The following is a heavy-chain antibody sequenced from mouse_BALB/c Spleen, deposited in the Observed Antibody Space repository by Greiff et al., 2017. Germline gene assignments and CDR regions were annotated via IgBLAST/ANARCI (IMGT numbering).Heavy chain of an antibody. CDR3: ARGSNHYYAMDY. CDR1: GFTFSSFG. Sequence: DVMLVESGGGLVQPGGSRKLSCAASGFTFSSFGMHWVRQAPEKGLEWVAYISSGSSTIYYADTVKGRFTISRDNPQNTLFLQMTSLRSEDTAMYYCARGSNHYYAMDYWGQGTSVTVSS. V-gene: IGHV5-17*02. J-gene: IGHJ4*01. D-gene: IGHD2-5*01. CDR2: ISSGSSTI.